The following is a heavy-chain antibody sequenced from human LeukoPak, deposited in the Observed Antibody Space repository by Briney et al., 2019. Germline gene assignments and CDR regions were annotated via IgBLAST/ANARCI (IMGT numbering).Heavy chain of an antibody. CDR1: GFTFSSYT. Sequence: PGGSLRLSCAASGFTFSSYTMNWVRQAPGKGLEWVSSITSRSSYIYYADSVKGRFTISRDNAKNSLFLQMNSLRAEDTAVYYCAKIGSYKVEYNWFDPWGQGTLVTVSS. CDR2: ITSRSSYI. V-gene: IGHV3-21*04. CDR3: AKIGSYKVEYNWFDP. J-gene: IGHJ5*02. D-gene: IGHD1-26*01.